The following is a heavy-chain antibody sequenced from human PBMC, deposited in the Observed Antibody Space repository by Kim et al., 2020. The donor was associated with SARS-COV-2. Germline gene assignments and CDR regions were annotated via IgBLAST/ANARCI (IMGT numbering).Heavy chain of an antibody. CDR3: AGLWFWGFFPGYYYMDV. V-gene: IGHV1-69*13. D-gene: IGHD3-10*01. Sequence: SVKVSCKASGGTFSSYAISWVRQAPGQGLEWMGGIIPIFGTANYAQKFQGRVTITADESTSTAYMALRSLRSEDTAVHYCAGLWFWGFFPGYYYMDVWGKGTAVTVSS. CDR2: IIPIFGTA. CDR1: GGTFSSYA. J-gene: IGHJ6*03.